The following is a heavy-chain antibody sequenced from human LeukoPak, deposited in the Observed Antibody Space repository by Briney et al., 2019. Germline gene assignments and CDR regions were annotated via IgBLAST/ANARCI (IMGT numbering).Heavy chain of an antibody. J-gene: IGHJ6*03. V-gene: IGHV4-61*02. Sequence: PSETLSLTCTVSGGSISSGSYYWSWIRQPAGKGLEWIGRIYTSGSTNYNPSLKSRVTISVDTSKNQFSLKQSSVTAADTAVYYCARATRNNYYYYYYMDVWGKGTTVTVSS. CDR2: IYTSGST. D-gene: IGHD1-14*01. CDR3: ARATRNNYYYYYYMDV. CDR1: GGSISSGSYY.